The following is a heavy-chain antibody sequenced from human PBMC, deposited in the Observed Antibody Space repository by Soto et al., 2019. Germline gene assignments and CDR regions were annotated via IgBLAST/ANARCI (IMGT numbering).Heavy chain of an antibody. D-gene: IGHD4-4*01. CDR1: GGTFSSYA. Sequence: SSVKVSCKASGGTFSSYAISWVRQAPGQGLEWMGGIIPIFGTANYAQKFQGRVTITADESTSTAYMELSSLRSEDTAVYYCARPYDYTFPSGMDVCGQGTTVTVSS. CDR3: ARPYDYTFPSGMDV. J-gene: IGHJ6*02. V-gene: IGHV1-69*13. CDR2: IIPIFGTA.